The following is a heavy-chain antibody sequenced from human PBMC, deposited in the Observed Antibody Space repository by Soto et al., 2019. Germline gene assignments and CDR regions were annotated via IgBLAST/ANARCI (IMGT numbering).Heavy chain of an antibody. D-gene: IGHD6-13*01. J-gene: IGHJ6*02. CDR1: GFTFSSYS. Sequence: GSLRLSCAASGFTFSSYSMNWVRQAPGKGLEWVSSISSISSYIYYADSVKGRFTISRDNAKNSLYLQMNSLRAEDTAVYYCARDYIAAAPPTMDVWGQGTTVTVSS. V-gene: IGHV3-21*01. CDR2: ISSISSYI. CDR3: ARDYIAAAPPTMDV.